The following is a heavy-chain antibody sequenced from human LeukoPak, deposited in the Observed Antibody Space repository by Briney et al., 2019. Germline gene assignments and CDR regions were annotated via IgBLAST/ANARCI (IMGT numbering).Heavy chain of an antibody. Sequence: PSETLSLTCTVSGGSISSHYWSWIRQPPGKGLEWIGYIYYSGSTNYNPSLKSRVTISVDTSKNQFSLKLSSVTAADTAVYYCARDMVREGDYYYYMDVWGKGTTVTVSS. CDR2: IYYSGST. CDR3: ARDMVREGDYYYYMDV. CDR1: GGSISSHY. V-gene: IGHV4-59*11. D-gene: IGHD3-10*01. J-gene: IGHJ6*03.